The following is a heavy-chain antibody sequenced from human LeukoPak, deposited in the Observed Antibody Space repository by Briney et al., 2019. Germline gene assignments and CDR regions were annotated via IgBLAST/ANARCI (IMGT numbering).Heavy chain of an antibody. J-gene: IGHJ4*02. CDR2: ISPDSGDI. V-gene: IGHV3-21*01. CDR3: APFSAVTHYYFDY. CDR1: GFTFSSHS. D-gene: IGHD6-13*01. Sequence: PGGSLRLSCAASGFTFSSHSLMWVRQAPGKGLEWVSSISPDSGDIYYADSVKGRFTISRDNAENSLFLQMNSLGAEDTAVYYCAPFSAVTHYYFDYWGQGTLLTVSS.